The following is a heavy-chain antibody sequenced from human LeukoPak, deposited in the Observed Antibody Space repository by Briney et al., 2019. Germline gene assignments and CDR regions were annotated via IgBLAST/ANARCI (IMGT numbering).Heavy chain of an antibody. Sequence: QPGRSLRLSCAASGFTFDDYAMHWVRQAPEKGLEWVSGISWNSAVIGYADSVKGRFTISRDNAKNSLYLQMNSLRVEDTALYYCAKDIGPNSNYFDYWGQGTVVTVSS. CDR2: ISWNSAVI. CDR3: AKDIGPNSNYFDY. V-gene: IGHV3-9*01. CDR1: GFTFDDYA. J-gene: IGHJ4*02. D-gene: IGHD2/OR15-2a*01.